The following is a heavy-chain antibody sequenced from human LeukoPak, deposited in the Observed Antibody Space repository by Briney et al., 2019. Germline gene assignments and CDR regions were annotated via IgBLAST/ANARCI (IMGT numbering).Heavy chain of an antibody. J-gene: IGHJ6*03. V-gene: IGHV4-61*02. CDR2: IYTSEST. Sequence: SQTLSLTCTVSGCSISRGSHHWSWLRQPAGKGLEWIGRIYTSESTNYHPSHKSRVSISVDTSNNQFSLKLSSVTAADTAVYYCARGNPQWFGERQRYYYYMDVWGKGTTVTVSS. CDR1: GCSISRGSHH. D-gene: IGHD3-10*01. CDR3: ARGNPQWFGERQRYYYYMDV.